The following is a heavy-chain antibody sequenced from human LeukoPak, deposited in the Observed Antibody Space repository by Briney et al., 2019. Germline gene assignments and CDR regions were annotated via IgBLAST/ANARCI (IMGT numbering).Heavy chain of an antibody. V-gene: IGHV4-59*08. CDR2: IYYSGGT. Sequence: SETLSLTCTVSGDSISTYYWSWIRQPPGKGLEWIGHIYYSGGTNYNPSLKSRVTISVDTSKNQFSLKLSSVTAADTAVYYCARQYNWNDRYFDYWGQGTLVTVSS. CDR3: ARQYNWNDRYFDY. J-gene: IGHJ4*02. D-gene: IGHD1-1*01. CDR1: GDSISTYY.